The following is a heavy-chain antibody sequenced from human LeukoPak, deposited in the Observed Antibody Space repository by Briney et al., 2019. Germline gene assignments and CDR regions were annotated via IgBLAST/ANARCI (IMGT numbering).Heavy chain of an antibody. V-gene: IGHV4-39*07. J-gene: IGHJ3*02. CDR3: ARDFAHKDDAFDI. D-gene: IGHD2-21*01. Sequence: SETLSLTCIVSGATISSSSYYWGWIRQPPGKGLEWIGNIYYSGSTYYNPSLKSRVTISVDTSKNQFSLKLSSVTAADTAVYYCARDFAHKDDAFDIWGQGTMVTVSS. CDR1: GATISSSSYY. CDR2: IYYSGST.